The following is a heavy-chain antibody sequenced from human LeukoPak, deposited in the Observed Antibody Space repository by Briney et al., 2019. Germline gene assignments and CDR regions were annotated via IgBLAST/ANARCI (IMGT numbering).Heavy chain of an antibody. J-gene: IGHJ4*02. CDR1: GFTFSNYN. D-gene: IGHD3-3*01. CDR2: ISSSSRTI. Sequence: GGSLRLSCAASGFTFSNYNMNWVRQAPGKGLEWVSYISSSSRTIYYADSVKGRFTISRDNAKNSLYLQMNSLRAEDTAVYYCARDRGGTEDFWSGYYTGYFDYWGQGTLVTVSS. V-gene: IGHV3-48*01. CDR3: ARDRGGTEDFWSGYYTGYFDY.